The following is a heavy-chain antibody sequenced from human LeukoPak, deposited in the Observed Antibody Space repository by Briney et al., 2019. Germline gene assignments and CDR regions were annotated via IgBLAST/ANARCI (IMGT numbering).Heavy chain of an antibody. D-gene: IGHD2-21*01. V-gene: IGHV4-4*07. Sequence: SETLSLTCTVSGGSISSDYWSWIRQPAGKGLEWIGRIYTSGSINYDPSLKSRVTMSIDTSKNQFSLKLSSVTAADTAVYYCARDRAILWFDYWGQGTLVIVAS. CDR2: IYTSGSI. CDR3: ARDRAILWFDY. CDR1: GGSISSDY. J-gene: IGHJ4*02.